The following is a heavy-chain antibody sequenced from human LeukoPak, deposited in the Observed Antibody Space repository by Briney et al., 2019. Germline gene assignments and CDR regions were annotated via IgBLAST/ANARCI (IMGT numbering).Heavy chain of an antibody. J-gene: IGHJ4*02. V-gene: IGHV3-23*01. CDR2: ISISGDTT. CDR1: GFTFSSHA. D-gene: IGHD3-16*01. CDR3: ARDCGGGAPCFDS. Sequence: PGGSLRLSCGASGFTFSSHAMTWVRQAPGKGMEWVSAISISGDTTYYADSVKGRFTISRDNSKNTLYLQMNSLRVEDTAVYYCARDCGGGAPCFDSWGQGTLVTVSS.